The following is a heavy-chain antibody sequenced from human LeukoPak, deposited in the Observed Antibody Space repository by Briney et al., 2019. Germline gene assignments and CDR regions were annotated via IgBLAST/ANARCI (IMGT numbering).Heavy chain of an antibody. Sequence: GGSLRLSCPASGFTFSAYAMYWVRQAPGKGLEYVSGISNNGGSSFYADSVKGRFTISRDNSKNTLYLQMSSLRAEDTAVYYCVKITSVTGGDCWGQGTWLTVSS. CDR1: GFTFSAYA. CDR2: ISNNGGSS. CDR3: VKITSVTGGDC. D-gene: IGHD1-1*01. J-gene: IGHJ4*02. V-gene: IGHV3-64D*09.